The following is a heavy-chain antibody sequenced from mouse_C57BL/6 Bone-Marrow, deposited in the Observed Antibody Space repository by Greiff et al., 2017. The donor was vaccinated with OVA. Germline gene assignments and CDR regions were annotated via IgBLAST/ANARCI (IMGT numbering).Heavy chain of an antibody. J-gene: IGHJ1*03. Sequence: VQLQQSGPELVKPGASVKISCKASGYTFTDYYMNWVKQSPGKSLEWIGDINPNNGGTSYNQKFKGKATLTVDKSSSTAYMELRRLTSEDAAVSYCAGGDYDWYFEVWGTGTTVTVSS. CDR3: AGGDYDWYFEV. CDR1: GYTFTDYY. V-gene: IGHV1-26*01. CDR2: INPNNGGT. D-gene: IGHD2-4*01.